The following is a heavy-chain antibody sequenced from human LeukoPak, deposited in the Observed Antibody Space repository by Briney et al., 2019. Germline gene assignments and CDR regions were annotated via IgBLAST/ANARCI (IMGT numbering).Heavy chain of an antibody. CDR2: MNPNSGNT. CDR1: GYTFTSYD. CDR3: ASGIVGAWYYFDY. J-gene: IGHJ4*02. Sequence: ASVKVSCKASGYTFTSYDINWVRQATGQGLEWTGWMNPNSGNTGYAQKFQGRVTMTRNTSISTAYMELSSLRSEDTAVYYCASGIVGAWYYFDYWGQGTLVTVSS. D-gene: IGHD1-26*01. V-gene: IGHV1-8*01.